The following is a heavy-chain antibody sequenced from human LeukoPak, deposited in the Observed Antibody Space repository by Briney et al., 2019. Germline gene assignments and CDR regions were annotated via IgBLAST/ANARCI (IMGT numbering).Heavy chain of an antibody. CDR2: INHSGST. CDR1: GGSFSGYY. CDR3: ASLKNKYQLLSHPFYY. Sequence: PSETLSLTCAVYGGSFSGYYWSWIRQPPGKGLEWIGEINHSGSTNYNPSLKSRVTISVDTSKNQFSLKLSSVTAADTAVYYCASLKNKYQLLSHPFYYWGQETLVTVSS. D-gene: IGHD2-2*01. J-gene: IGHJ4*02. V-gene: IGHV4-34*01.